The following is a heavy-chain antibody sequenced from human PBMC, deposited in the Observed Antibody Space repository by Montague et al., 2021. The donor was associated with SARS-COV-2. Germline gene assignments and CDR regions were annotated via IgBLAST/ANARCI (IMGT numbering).Heavy chain of an antibody. V-gene: IGHV4-34*01. Sequence: SETLSLTCAVYGGSFSGYYWSWIRQPPGKGLEWIGEINHSGSTNYNPSLKSRVTISVDTSKNQFSLKLGSVTAADTAVYYCARVRYYGSGTSLGMDAWGQGTTVTVSS. CDR3: ARVRYYGSGTSLGMDA. J-gene: IGHJ6*02. D-gene: IGHD3-10*01. CDR1: GGSFSGYY. CDR2: INHSGST.